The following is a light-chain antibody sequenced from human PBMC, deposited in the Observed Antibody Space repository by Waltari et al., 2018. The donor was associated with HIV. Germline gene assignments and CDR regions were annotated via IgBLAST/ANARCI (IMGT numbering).Light chain of an antibody. V-gene: IGKV3-15*01. CDR2: GAS. Sequence: VMTQSPATLSVSPGGSATISSRTSDSIGNTLIWYQQRPGQAPRVLIYGASTRAPGIPGRITGSGSGTECTLTINNLQPEDTAVYYCHQHNYSPRSFGQGTRVDLK. CDR3: HQHNYSPRS. CDR1: DSIGNT. J-gene: IGKJ1*01.